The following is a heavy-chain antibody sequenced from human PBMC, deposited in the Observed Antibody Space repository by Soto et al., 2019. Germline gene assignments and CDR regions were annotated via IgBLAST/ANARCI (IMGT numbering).Heavy chain of an antibody. Sequence: ASVQVSCKASGGTFSSYTISWVRQAPGQGLEWMGRIIPILGIANYAQKFQGRVTITADKSTSTAYMDPVDTATYYCARMRLTEDTYGYYYYLDYWGQGTPVTVSS. CDR2: IIPILGIA. J-gene: IGHJ4*02. D-gene: IGHD3-22*01. V-gene: IGHV1-69*02. CDR3: ARMRLTEDTYGYYYYLDY. CDR1: GGTFSSYT.